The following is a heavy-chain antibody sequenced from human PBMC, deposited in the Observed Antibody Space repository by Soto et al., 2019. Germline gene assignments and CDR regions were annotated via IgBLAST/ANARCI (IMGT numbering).Heavy chain of an antibody. J-gene: IGHJ6*03. CDR1: GGSFIGYY. Sequence: PSETLSLTCAVYGGSFIGYYWSWIRQPPGKGLEWIGEINHSGSTKYNPSLKSRLTISVGTSKNQFSLKLSSVTAADTAVYYCARTLDYGHMDVWGKGTTVTVSS. V-gene: IGHV4-34*01. CDR3: ARTLDYGHMDV. CDR2: INHSGST. D-gene: IGHD3-16*01.